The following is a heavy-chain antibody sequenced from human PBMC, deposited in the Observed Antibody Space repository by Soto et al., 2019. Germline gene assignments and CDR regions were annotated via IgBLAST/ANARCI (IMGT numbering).Heavy chain of an antibody. D-gene: IGHD3-3*01. CDR2: FYWDGDK. Sequence: QITLKESGPTLVKPAQTLTLTCTFSGFSLSTSGVGVGWIRQPPGKALEWLALFYWDGDKRYSPSLKSRLTITRDTSKNQVVLTMTNMDPVDTATYYCAHRRATPHYYDFRSGHSQNYFDYWGQGTLVTVSS. CDR1: GFSLSTSGVG. CDR3: AHRRATPHYYDFRSGHSQNYFDY. J-gene: IGHJ4*02. V-gene: IGHV2-5*02.